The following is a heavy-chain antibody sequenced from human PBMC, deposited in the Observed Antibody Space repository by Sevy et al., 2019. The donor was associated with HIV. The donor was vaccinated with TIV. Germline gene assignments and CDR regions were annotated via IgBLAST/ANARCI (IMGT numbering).Heavy chain of an antibody. CDR3: AKGLGRFSYYYYGMDV. V-gene: IGHV3-23*01. CDR1: GFTFSNYA. Sequence: GGSLRLSCAASGFTFSNYAMSWVRQAPGKGLEWVSAISGSGGSTYYADSVKGRFTISRDNSKNTLYLQMNSLRAEETAVYYCAKGLGRFSYYYYGMDVWGQGTTVTVSS. CDR2: ISGSGGST. J-gene: IGHJ6*02. D-gene: IGHD7-27*01.